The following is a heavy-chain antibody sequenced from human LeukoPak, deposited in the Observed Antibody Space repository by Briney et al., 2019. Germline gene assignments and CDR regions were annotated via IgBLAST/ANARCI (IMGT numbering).Heavy chain of an antibody. V-gene: IGHV3-30*02. J-gene: IGHJ4*02. CDR1: GFTFSSYE. D-gene: IGHD1-14*01. CDR3: VKDNPLDY. Sequence: GGSLRLSCAASGFTFSSYEMNWVRQAPGKGLEWVAFIRYDGNIKFYADSMKGRFTISRDNSKNTLYLHINSLRPEDTALYYCVKDNPLDYWGQGTLVTVSS. CDR2: IRYDGNIK.